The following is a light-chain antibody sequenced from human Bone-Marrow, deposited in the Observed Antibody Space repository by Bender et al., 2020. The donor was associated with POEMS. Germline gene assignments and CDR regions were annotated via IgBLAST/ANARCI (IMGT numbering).Light chain of an antibody. Sequence: QSALTQPASVSGSPGQSIILSCSGTSRDVGSSHLVSWYQQLPGEAPKLVIYEANKRPSGISERFSGSKSGTTASLTISDLQPEDEGDYYCCSYADNSALVFGGGTRLTVL. V-gene: IGLV2-23*01. CDR3: CSYADNSALV. CDR1: SRDVGSSHL. CDR2: EAN. J-gene: IGLJ3*02.